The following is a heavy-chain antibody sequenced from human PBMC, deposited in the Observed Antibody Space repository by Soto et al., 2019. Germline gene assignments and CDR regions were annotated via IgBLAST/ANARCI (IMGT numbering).Heavy chain of an antibody. D-gene: IGHD2-15*01. J-gene: IGHJ3*02. CDR1: GYSISSGYY. CDR2: IYHSGST. V-gene: IGHV4-38-2*01. CDR3: ARGLVVVAAPDAFDI. Sequence: TSETLSLTCAVSGYSISSGYYWGWIRQPPGKGLEWIGSIYHSGSTYYNPSLKSRVTISVDTSKNQFSLKLSSVTAADTAVYYCARGLVVVAAPDAFDIWGQGTMVTVSS.